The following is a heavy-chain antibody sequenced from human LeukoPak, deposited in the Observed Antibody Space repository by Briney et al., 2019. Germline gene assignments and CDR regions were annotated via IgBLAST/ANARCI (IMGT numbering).Heavy chain of an antibody. D-gene: IGHD4-17*01. CDR2: IYTSGST. CDR3: ARDRALWYDYGILDY. Sequence: SETLSLTCTVSGGSISSYHWSWIRQPAGKGLEWIGRIYTSGSTNYNPSLKSRVTMSVDTSKNQFSLKLSSVTAADTAVYYCARDRALWYDYGILDYWGQGTLVTVSS. J-gene: IGHJ4*02. CDR1: GGSISSYH. V-gene: IGHV4-4*07.